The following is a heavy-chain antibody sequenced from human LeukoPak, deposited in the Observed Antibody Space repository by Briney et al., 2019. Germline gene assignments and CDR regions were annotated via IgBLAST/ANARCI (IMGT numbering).Heavy chain of an antibody. V-gene: IGHV4-34*01. J-gene: IGHJ4*02. CDR3: ARGPWGRGVPQAFDY. D-gene: IGHD3-10*01. Sequence: SETLSLTCAVYGGSFSGYYWSWIRQPPGKGLEWIGEINHSGSTNYNPSLKSRVTISVDTSKNQFSLKLSSVTAADTAVYYCARGPWGRGVPQAFDYWGQGTLVTVFS. CDR2: INHSGST. CDR1: GGSFSGYY.